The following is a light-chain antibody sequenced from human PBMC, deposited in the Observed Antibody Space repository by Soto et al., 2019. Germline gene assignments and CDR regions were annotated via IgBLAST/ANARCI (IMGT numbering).Light chain of an antibody. V-gene: IGKV3-20*01. J-gene: IGKJ5*01. Sequence: EIVLTQSPGTLSLSPGERATLSCRASQSVSSSYLAWYQQKPGQAPRLLIYGASSRATGIPDRFSGSGSGTDFTLTISRLEPEDFGGYYCQQYGSSPITFGQGTRLDIK. CDR2: GAS. CDR3: QQYGSSPIT. CDR1: QSVSSSY.